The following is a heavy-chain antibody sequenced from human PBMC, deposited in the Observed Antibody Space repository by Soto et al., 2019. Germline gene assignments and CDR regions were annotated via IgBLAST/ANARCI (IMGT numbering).Heavy chain of an antibody. CDR1: GDSISSGDYY. D-gene: IGHD3-22*01. Sequence: KPSETLSLTCTVSGDSISSGDYYWSWIRQPPGKGLEWIGYIYYSGSTYYNPSLKSRVTISVDTSKNQFSLKLSSVTAADTAVYYCARGDYYDSSGYFPGGMDVWGQGTTVTVSS. CDR3: ARGDYYDSSGYFPGGMDV. V-gene: IGHV4-30-4*01. CDR2: IYYSGST. J-gene: IGHJ6*02.